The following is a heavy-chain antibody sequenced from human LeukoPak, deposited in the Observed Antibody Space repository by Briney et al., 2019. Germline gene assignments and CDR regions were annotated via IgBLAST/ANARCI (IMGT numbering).Heavy chain of an antibody. J-gene: IGHJ4*02. D-gene: IGHD6-6*01. CDR3: TRGYDSSSFGL. Sequence: SETLSLTCTVSGGSISSYHWSWIRQPPGKGLEWIGFIYYSGSTNYNPSLKSRVTISVDTSKNQFSLKLSSVTAADTAVYYCTRGYDSSSFGLWGQGTLITVSS. CDR1: GGSISSYH. CDR2: IYYSGST. V-gene: IGHV4-59*13.